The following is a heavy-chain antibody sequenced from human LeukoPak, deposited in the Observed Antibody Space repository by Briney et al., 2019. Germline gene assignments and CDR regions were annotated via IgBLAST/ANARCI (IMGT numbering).Heavy chain of an antibody. D-gene: IGHD6-13*01. Sequence: GGSLRLSSAASGFTPSSNYMSCGRQAPGKGLEWVSVIYSGGSTYYADSVKGRFTISRDNSKNTLYLQMNSLRAEDTAVYYCARHSSSLDYWGQGTLVTVSS. V-gene: IGHV3-53*01. J-gene: IGHJ4*02. CDR3: ARHSSSLDY. CDR2: IYSGGST. CDR1: GFTPSSNY.